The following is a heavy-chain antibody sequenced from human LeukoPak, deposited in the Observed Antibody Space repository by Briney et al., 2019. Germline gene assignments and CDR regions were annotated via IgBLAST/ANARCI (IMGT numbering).Heavy chain of an antibody. CDR1: GYTFTSYA. V-gene: IGHV1-18*01. D-gene: IGHD6-19*01. CDR3: ATIAVGFRFDP. CDR2: ISADNGNT. Sequence: DSVKVSCKASGYTFTSYAISWVRQAPGQGLEWMGWISADNGNTDYAQRSQGRVTMTEDTSTDTAYMELSSLRSEDTAVYYCATIAVGFRFDPWGQGTLVTVSS. J-gene: IGHJ5*02.